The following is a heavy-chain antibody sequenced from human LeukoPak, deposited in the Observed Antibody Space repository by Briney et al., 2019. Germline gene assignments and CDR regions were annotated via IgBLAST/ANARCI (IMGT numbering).Heavy chain of an antibody. CDR1: GFTFSSYG. J-gene: IGHJ4*02. D-gene: IGHD3-22*01. CDR2: ISYDGSNK. CDR3: AKDGTLYYYDSSGYYYFDY. V-gene: IGHV3-30*18. Sequence: GGSLRLSCAASGFTFSSYGMHWVRQAPGKGLEWVAVISYDGSNKYYADSVKGRFTISRDNSKNTLYLQMNSLRAEDTAVYYCAKDGTLYYYDSSGYYYFDYWGQGTLVTVSS.